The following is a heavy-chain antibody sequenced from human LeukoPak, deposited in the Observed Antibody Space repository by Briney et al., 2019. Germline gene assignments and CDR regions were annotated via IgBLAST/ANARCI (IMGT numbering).Heavy chain of an antibody. J-gene: IGHJ5*02. Sequence: PSETLSLTCTVSGGSISSGSYYWSWIRQPAGKGLEWIGRIYISGSTNYNPSLKSRVTISVDTSKNQFSLKLSSVTAADTAVYYCARDLGPYNWFDPWGQGTLVTVSS. CDR2: IYISGST. CDR1: GGSISSGSYY. D-gene: IGHD7-27*01. V-gene: IGHV4-61*02. CDR3: ARDLGPYNWFDP.